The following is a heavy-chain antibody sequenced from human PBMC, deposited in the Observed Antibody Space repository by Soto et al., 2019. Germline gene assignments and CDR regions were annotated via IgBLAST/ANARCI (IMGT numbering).Heavy chain of an antibody. Sequence: QVQLQESGPGLVKPSQTLSLICTVSSGSISSDGYYWNWIRQHPGKGLEWIGYIYYSGSTFYNSSLKSRITMSVDTSKNQFSLMLSSVTAADTAVYYCAREPPRGGFGRRWFDPWGQGTLVTVSS. D-gene: IGHD3-10*01. CDR3: AREPPRGGFGRRWFDP. V-gene: IGHV4-31*03. CDR2: IYYSGST. J-gene: IGHJ5*02. CDR1: SGSISSDGYY.